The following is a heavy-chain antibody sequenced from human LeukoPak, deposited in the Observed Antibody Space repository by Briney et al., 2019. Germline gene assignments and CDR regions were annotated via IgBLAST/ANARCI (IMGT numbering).Heavy chain of an antibody. J-gene: IGHJ5*02. D-gene: IGHD2-2*01. CDR1: GFTFSDYY. CDR3: ARDYCSVTSCTLDP. V-gene: IGHV3-11*01. CDR2: ISSSGSTI. Sequence: GGSLRLSCAASGFTFSDYYMSWIRQAPGKGLEWVSYISSSGSTIYYADSVKGRFTISRDNAKNSLYLQMNSLRAEDTAVYYCARDYCSVTSCTLDPWGQGTLVTVSS.